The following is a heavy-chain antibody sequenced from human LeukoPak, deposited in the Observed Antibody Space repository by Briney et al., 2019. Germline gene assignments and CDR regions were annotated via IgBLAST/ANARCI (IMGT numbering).Heavy chain of an antibody. D-gene: IGHD1-26*01. J-gene: IGHJ4*02. CDR3: ASPSSHIVGLDY. V-gene: IGHV1-2*02. Sequence: ASVKVSCKAPGYTLTDYYMHGVRQAPGQGGEWMGWINPNSGGTNNAQKFQGRVTMTRDTSIRTAYMELSRLGPDDTAVYYCASPSSHIVGLDYWGQGSLVTVS. CDR1: GYTLTDYY. CDR2: INPNSGGT.